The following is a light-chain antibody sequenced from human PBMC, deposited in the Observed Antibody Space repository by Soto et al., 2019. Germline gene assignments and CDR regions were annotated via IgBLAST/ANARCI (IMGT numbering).Light chain of an antibody. CDR2: GAS. CDR3: QQYGSSPIT. J-gene: IGKJ5*01. CDR1: QSVISSY. Sequence: EIVMTQSPATLSLSPGERATLSCRASQSVISSYLAWYQQKPGQAPRLLIHGASSRATGIPDRISGSGSGTDFTLTISRLEPEDFAVYYCQQYGSSPITFGQGTRLQI. V-gene: IGKV3-20*01.